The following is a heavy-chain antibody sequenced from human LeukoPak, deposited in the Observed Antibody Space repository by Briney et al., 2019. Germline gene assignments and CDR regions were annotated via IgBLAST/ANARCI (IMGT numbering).Heavy chain of an antibody. Sequence: GGSLRLSCAASGFIVSINYMSWVRQAPGKGLEWVSVIYSSGGTYYTDSVKGRFTISRDNSKNTLDLQMNSLRAEDTAVYYCAAKGNGYSGSYVFAHWGQGIWVTVSS. CDR2: IYSSGGT. CDR1: GFIVSINY. V-gene: IGHV3-66*01. CDR3: AAKGNGYSGSYVFAH. D-gene: IGHD1-26*01. J-gene: IGHJ4*02.